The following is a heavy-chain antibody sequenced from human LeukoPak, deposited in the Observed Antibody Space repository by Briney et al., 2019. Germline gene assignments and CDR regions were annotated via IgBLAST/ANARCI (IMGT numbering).Heavy chain of an antibody. CDR3: AKVEKVAGRYYFDY. V-gene: IGHV3-23*01. CDR2: ISGSGGST. D-gene: IGHD6-19*01. Sequence: AGGSLRLSCAASGFTFSSYAMSWVRQAPGKGLEWVLAISGSGGSTYYADPVKGRFTISRDNSKNTLYLQMNSLRAEDTAVYYCAKVEKVAGRYYFDYWGQGTLVTVSS. CDR1: GFTFSSYA. J-gene: IGHJ4*02.